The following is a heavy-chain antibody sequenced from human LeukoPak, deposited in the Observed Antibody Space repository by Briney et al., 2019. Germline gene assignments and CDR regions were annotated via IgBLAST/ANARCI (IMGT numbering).Heavy chain of an antibody. Sequence: PSETLSLTCAVYGGSLSYYYWSWIRQPPEKGLEWIREINRSGSTNYNPSLKSRVSISVDTSKNQFSLKLSSVTAADTAVYYCARGGFYCGDDCYVDYWGQGTLVTVSS. V-gene: IGHV4-34*01. CDR2: INRSGST. J-gene: IGHJ4*02. CDR1: GGSLSYYY. D-gene: IGHD2-21*02. CDR3: ARGGFYCGDDCYVDY.